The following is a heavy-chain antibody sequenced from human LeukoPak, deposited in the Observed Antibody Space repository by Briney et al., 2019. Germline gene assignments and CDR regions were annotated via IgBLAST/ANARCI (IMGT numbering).Heavy chain of an antibody. Sequence: SETLSLTCTVSGGSISSSIYYWGWIRQPPGKGLERIGSLYYSGSTYYNPSLKSRVTISADTSNNQFSLKLSSVTAADTAVYYCARPYSGNYYDAFDIWGQGTTVTVSS. V-gene: IGHV4-39*01. J-gene: IGHJ3*02. CDR2: LYYSGST. CDR3: ARPYSGNYYDAFDI. D-gene: IGHD1-26*01. CDR1: GGSISSSIYY.